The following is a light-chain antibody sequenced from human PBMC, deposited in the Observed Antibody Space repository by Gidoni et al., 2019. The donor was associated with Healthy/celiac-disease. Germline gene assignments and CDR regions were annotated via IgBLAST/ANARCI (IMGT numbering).Light chain of an antibody. J-gene: IGKJ1*01. Sequence: AIRMSQSPSPFSASPGDRVPITCRARQGMSSYIAWYQQKPEEAPKLLIYAASTVQSGVPSWFSGSGSGAYSTLTSSCLQSEVFATYYRQQYYSYPQTFGQGTKVEIK. CDR2: AAS. CDR3: QQYYSYPQT. CDR1: QGMSSY. V-gene: IGKV1-8*01.